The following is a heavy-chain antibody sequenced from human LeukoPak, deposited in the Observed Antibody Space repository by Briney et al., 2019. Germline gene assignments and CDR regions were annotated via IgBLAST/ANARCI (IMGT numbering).Heavy chain of an antibody. V-gene: IGHV3-74*01. D-gene: IGHD2/OR15-2a*01. J-gene: IGHJ4*02. CDR2: IKNDGSST. Sequence: PGGSLRLSCVASGFTFSSYWMHWVRQGPGKGLVWVSRIKNDGSSTSYADSVKGRFTISKDNAKNTVYLQMNSLRAEDTAVYYCVSFYETYWGRGTLVTVSS. CDR1: GFTFSSYW. CDR3: VSFYETY.